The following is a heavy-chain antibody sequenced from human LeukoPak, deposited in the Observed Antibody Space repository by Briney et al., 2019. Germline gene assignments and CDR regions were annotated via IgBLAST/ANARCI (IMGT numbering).Heavy chain of an antibody. J-gene: IGHJ3*02. Sequence: GGSLRLSCAASGFTFSSHTMSWVRQAPGKGLEWVSGISGSGVNTYYANSVKGRFTISRDNSKNTLYLQMNSLRAEDTAVYFCARAHDSSGFYFHDTFDIWGQGIMVTVSS. CDR1: GFTFSSHT. CDR2: ISGSGVNT. CDR3: ARAHDSSGFYFHDTFDI. D-gene: IGHD3-22*01. V-gene: IGHV3-23*01.